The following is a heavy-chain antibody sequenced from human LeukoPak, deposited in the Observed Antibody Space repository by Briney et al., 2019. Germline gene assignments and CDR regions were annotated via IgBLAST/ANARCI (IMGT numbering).Heavy chain of an antibody. J-gene: IGHJ6*02. CDR1: GGSISSYY. CDR3: ARVRMYSIIWYNYYYGMDV. D-gene: IGHD6-13*01. Sequence: SETRSLTCTVSGGSISSYYWSWIRQPPGKGLEWIGYIYYSGSTNYNPSLKSRVTISVDTSKNQFSLKLSSVAAADTAVYYCARVRMYSIIWYNYYYGMDVWGQGTTVTVSS. CDR2: IYYSGST. V-gene: IGHV4-59*01.